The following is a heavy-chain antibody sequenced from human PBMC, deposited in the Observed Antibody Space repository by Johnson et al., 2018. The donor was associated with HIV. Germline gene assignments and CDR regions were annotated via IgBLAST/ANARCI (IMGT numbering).Heavy chain of an antibody. CDR3: ASRGYSGYDSYAFDI. Sequence: VQLVESGGGLVQPGGSLRLSCAASGFTFSSYWMSWVRQAPGKGLEWVANIKQDGSEKYYVDSVKGRFTISSDNAKNSLYLQMNSLRAEDTAVYYCASRGYSGYDSYAFDILGQGTMVTVSS. CDR2: IKQDGSEK. D-gene: IGHD5-12*01. CDR1: GFTFSSYW. J-gene: IGHJ3*02. V-gene: IGHV3-7*01.